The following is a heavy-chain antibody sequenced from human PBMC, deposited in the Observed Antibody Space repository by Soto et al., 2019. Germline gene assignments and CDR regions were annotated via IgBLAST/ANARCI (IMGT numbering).Heavy chain of an antibody. V-gene: IGHV1-69*06. CDR2: IIPIFGTA. CDR1: GGTFSSYA. Sequence: QVQLVQSGAEVKKPGSSVKVSCKASGGTFSSYAISWVRQAPGQGLEWMGGIIPIFGTANYAQKFQGRVTITADKSTSTAYMELSSLRSEDTAVYYCAQGGFGVFIISQNYGMDVWVQGTTVTVSS. CDR3: AQGGFGVFIISQNYGMDV. J-gene: IGHJ6*02. D-gene: IGHD3-3*01.